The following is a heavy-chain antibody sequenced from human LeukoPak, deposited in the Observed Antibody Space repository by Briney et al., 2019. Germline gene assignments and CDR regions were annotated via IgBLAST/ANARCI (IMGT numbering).Heavy chain of an antibody. J-gene: IGHJ4*02. Sequence: PGASLRLSCAASGFTLSSYAMCGVRQAPGKGLERVSAICGSGGSIYFTDSVKSRINISRDNSKNPLDLQMNSLRAEDTAVYYCAKDIRFGELLYSYIDYWGQGTLVTVSS. D-gene: IGHD3-10*01. CDR2: ICGSGGSI. V-gene: IGHV3-23*01. CDR3: AKDIRFGELLYSYIDY. CDR1: GFTLSSYA.